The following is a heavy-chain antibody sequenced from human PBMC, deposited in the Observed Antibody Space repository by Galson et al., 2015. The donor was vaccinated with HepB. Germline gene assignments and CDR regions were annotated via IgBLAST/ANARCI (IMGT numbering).Heavy chain of an antibody. D-gene: IGHD2-2*01. J-gene: IGHJ3*02. Sequence: SLRLSCAASGFTFSSYSMNWVRQAPGKGLEWVSYISSSSSTIYYADSVKGRFTISRDNAKNSLYLQMNSLRAEDTAVYYCARVTVGVVPAAMAAFDIWGQGTMVTVSS. CDR2: ISSSSSTI. V-gene: IGHV3-48*01. CDR1: GFTFSSYS. CDR3: ARVTVGVVPAAMAAFDI.